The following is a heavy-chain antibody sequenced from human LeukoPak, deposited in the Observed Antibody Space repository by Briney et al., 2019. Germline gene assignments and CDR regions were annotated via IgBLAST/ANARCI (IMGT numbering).Heavy chain of an antibody. D-gene: IGHD4-23*01. V-gene: IGHV3-21*01. CDR1: GFTFSSYS. CDR2: ISSSSSYI. J-gene: IGHJ4*02. CDR3: ARDLTVVTPC. Sequence: GGSLRLSCAASGFTFSSYSMNWVRQAPGKGLEWVSSISSSSSYIYYADSVKGRFTISRDNDKNSLYLQMNSLRAEDTAVYYCARDLTVVTPCWGQGTLVAVSS.